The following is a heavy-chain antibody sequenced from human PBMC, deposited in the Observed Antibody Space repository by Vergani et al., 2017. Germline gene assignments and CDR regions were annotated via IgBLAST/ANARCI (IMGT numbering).Heavy chain of an antibody. J-gene: IGHJ4*02. CDR1: GFTFSSYA. V-gene: IGHV3-23*01. Sequence: EVQLLESGGGLVQPGGSLRLSCAASGFTFSSYAMSWVRQAPGKGLEWVSAISGSGGSTYYADSVKGRFTISRDNSKNTLYLQMNSLRAEDTAVYYCAKDPPSSIAARRPVVVGYWGQGTLVTVSS. CDR3: AKDPPSSIAARRPVVVGY. CDR2: ISGSGGST. D-gene: IGHD6-6*01.